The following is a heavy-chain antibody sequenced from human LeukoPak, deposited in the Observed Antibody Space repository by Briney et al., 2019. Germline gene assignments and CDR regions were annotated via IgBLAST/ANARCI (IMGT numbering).Heavy chain of an antibody. CDR2: IDYSGST. V-gene: IGHV4-31*03. Sequence: SETLSLTCTVSGASISSGGYYWTWIRQHPGKGLEWIGYIDYSGSTHHNPSLKSRLTISVDTSKNQFSLKLTSVTAADTAVYYCARVGGFGELSWGQGTLVTVSS. CDR1: GASISSGGYY. J-gene: IGHJ4*02. CDR3: ARVGGFGELS. D-gene: IGHD3-10*01.